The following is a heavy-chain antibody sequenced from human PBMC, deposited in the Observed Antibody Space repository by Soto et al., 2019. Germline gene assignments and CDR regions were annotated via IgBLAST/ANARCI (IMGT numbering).Heavy chain of an antibody. D-gene: IGHD1-26*01. J-gene: IGHJ4*02. V-gene: IGHV4-30-4*01. CDR1: GGSIRNGDYY. CDR2: VYYSGTT. Sequence: ASETLSLTCTVSGGSIRNGDYYWGWIRQPPGKGLEWIGYVYYSGTTYSHPSLNSRVSISVDTSENQFSLRLTSVTAADTAVYYCVTVNLVGAAYYFDYWGPGTLVTVSS. CDR3: VTVNLVGAAYYFDY.